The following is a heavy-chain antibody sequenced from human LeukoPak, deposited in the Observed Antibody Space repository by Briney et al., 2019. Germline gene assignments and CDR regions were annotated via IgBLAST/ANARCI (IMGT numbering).Heavy chain of an antibody. CDR1: GFTFSSYA. Sequence: GGSLRLFYAASGFTFSSYAMSGVRQAPAKGLEWVSAISGSGGSTYYADSVKGRFTISRDKSKNTLYLQMSSLRAEDTAVYYCAKDPAAHPAAGHDYWGQGTLVTVSS. D-gene: IGHD6-13*01. CDR2: ISGSGGST. J-gene: IGHJ4*02. V-gene: IGHV3-23*01. CDR3: AKDPAAHPAAGHDY.